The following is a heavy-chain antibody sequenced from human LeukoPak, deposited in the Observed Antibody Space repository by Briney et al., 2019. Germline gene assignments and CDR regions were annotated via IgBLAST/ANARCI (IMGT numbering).Heavy chain of an antibody. Sequence: PSETLSLTCAVYGGSFSGYYWSWIRQPPGRGLEWIGEINHSGSTNYNPSLKSRVTISVDTSKNQFSLKLSSVTAADTAVYYCARGSAFDPWGQGTLVTVSS. CDR1: GGSFSGYY. CDR2: INHSGST. J-gene: IGHJ5*02. V-gene: IGHV4-34*01. CDR3: ARGSAFDP.